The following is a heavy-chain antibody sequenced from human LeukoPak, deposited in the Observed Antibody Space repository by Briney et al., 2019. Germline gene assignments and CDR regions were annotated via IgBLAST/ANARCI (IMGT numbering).Heavy chain of an antibody. Sequence: GGSLRLSRAASGFTFSSYRVNWVRQAPGKGLEWVSSISSSSSYIYYADSVKGRFTISRDNAKNSLYLQMNSLRAEDTAVYYCARAVAGTGFFDYWGQGTLVTVSS. CDR2: ISSSSSYI. J-gene: IGHJ4*02. CDR1: GFTFSSYR. CDR3: ARAVAGTGFFDY. V-gene: IGHV3-21*01. D-gene: IGHD6-19*01.